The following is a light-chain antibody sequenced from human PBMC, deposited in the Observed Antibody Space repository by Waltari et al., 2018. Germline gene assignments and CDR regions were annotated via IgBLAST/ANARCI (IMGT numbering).Light chain of an antibody. CDR3: YSSDSTGLRV. J-gene: IGLJ1*01. Sequence: SYELTQTPSVSVSPGQTARITCSGHELPRKYAYWFQHKSGQAPRLVIYEDTKRPSGIPERFSGSSSGTVATLTITGAQVDDEADYYCYSSDSTGLRVFGGGTTVVVL. V-gene: IGLV3-10*01. CDR2: EDT. CDR1: ELPRKY.